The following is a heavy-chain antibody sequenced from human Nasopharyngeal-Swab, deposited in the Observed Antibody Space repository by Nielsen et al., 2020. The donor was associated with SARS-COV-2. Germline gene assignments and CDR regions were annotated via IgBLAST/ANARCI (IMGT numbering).Heavy chain of an antibody. J-gene: IGHJ4*02. D-gene: IGHD1-1*01. CDR1: GGSISSSSYY. CDR3: ARGRTTGTAGLFDY. V-gene: IGHV4-39*01. Sequence: SETLSLTCTVSGGSISSSSYYWGWIRQPPGKGLEWIGSIYYSGSTYYNPSLKSRVTISVDTSKNQFSLKLSSVTPEDTAVYYCARGRTTGTAGLFDYWGQGTLVTVSS. CDR2: IYYSGST.